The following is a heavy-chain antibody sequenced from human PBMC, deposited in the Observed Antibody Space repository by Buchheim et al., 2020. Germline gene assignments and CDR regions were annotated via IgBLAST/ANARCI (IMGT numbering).Heavy chain of an antibody. CDR2: INLSGGST. CDR3: ARRGASGWYFDY. V-gene: IGHV1-46*01. D-gene: IGHD6-19*01. J-gene: IGHJ4*02. Sequence: QVQLVQSGAEVKKPGASVKVSCKASGYIFTSYYIHWVRQAPGQGLEWMGIINLSGGSTSYAQKFQGRVTMTRVTSTSTVYMELNSLRSEDTAVYYCARRGASGWYFDYWGQGTL. CDR1: GYIFTSYY.